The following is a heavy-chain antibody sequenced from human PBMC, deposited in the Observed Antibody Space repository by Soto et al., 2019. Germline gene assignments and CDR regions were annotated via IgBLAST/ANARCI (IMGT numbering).Heavy chain of an antibody. D-gene: IGHD1-26*01. V-gene: IGHV3-74*01. J-gene: IGHJ4*02. CDR3: TRDDSGLGIDY. CDR2: IPSDGRDV. Sequence: PGGSLRLSCEASGFNFRDFWMHWVRQPPGKGPEWVSNIPSDGRDVSYADSVRGRFTISRDDARNTLYLQMSDLRVEDTAIYYCTRDDSGLGIDYWGQGTQVTAPQ. CDR1: GFNFRDFW.